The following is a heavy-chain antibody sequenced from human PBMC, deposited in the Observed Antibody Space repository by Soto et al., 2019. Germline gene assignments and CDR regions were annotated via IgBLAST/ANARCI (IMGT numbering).Heavy chain of an antibody. V-gene: IGHV3-7*03. CDR3: VTGYHSDY. CDR2: IKKEGSEK. J-gene: IGHJ4*02. CDR1: GISTSSYW. D-gene: IGHD5-18*01. Sequence: GGSLRLSCAASGISTSSYWMGWVRQAPGRGLEWVASIKKEGSEKYYMDSLKGRFTISRDNALNSLYLQMNSLRAEDTGVYFCVTGYHSDYWGQGTLVTVSS.